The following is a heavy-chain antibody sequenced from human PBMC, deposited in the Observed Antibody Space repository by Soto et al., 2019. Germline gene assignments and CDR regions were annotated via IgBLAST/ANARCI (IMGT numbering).Heavy chain of an antibody. CDR2: ISGSGDST. V-gene: IGHV3-23*01. Sequence: EVQLLESGGGLVQPGGSLRLSCAASGFTFSTYAMTWVRQAPGKGPEWVSGISGSGDSTYYADSVKGRFTISRDNSKNTLYLQMNSLRAEDTAVYYCAREAGSWGYYYGMDVWGQGTTVTVSS. CDR3: AREAGSWGYYYGMDV. D-gene: IGHD3-16*01. CDR1: GFTFSTYA. J-gene: IGHJ6*02.